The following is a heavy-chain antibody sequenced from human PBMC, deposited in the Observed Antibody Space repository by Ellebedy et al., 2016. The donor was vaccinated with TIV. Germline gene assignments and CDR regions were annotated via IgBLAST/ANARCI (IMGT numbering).Heavy chain of an antibody. Sequence: GSLRLSXAVYGGSFSGYYWSWIRQPPGKGLEWIGEINHSGTTNYNPSLKSRVTISVDTSKNQFSLKLSSVTAADTAVYYCARVGGGSSWYPANWFDPWGQGTLVTVSS. CDR2: INHSGTT. CDR3: ARVGGGSSWYPANWFDP. D-gene: IGHD6-13*01. J-gene: IGHJ5*02. CDR1: GGSFSGYY. V-gene: IGHV4-34*01.